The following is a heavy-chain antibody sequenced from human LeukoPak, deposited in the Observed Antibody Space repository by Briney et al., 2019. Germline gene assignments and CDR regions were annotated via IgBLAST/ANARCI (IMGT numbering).Heavy chain of an antibody. CDR3: AKMERTGYYDY. J-gene: IGHJ4*02. V-gene: IGHV3-66*01. Sequence: GGSLRLSCAVSGFTMRDNDMTWVRQAPGKGLEWVSLIYSSGGTSYADSVKGRFTISRDNSKNTLYLQMNSLRAEDTAVYYCAKMERTGYYDYWGQGTLVTVSS. D-gene: IGHD3-9*01. CDR2: IYSSGGT. CDR1: GFTMRDND.